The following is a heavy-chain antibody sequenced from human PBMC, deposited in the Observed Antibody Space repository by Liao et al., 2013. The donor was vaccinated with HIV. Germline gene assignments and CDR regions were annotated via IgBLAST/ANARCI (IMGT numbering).Heavy chain of an antibody. J-gene: IGHJ4*02. CDR2: LYSSGHT. CDR1: GGSFSSYY. CDR3: ARDRSWDFDY. D-gene: IGHD6-13*01. V-gene: IGHV4-59*10. Sequence: QVQLQQWGAGLLKPSETLSLTCAVYGGSFSSYYWSWIRQPAGKGLEWIGRLYSSGHTNFNPSLKSRVTMSMDTSNNQFSLRLSSVTAADTAVYYCARDRSWDFDYWGQGTLVTVSS.